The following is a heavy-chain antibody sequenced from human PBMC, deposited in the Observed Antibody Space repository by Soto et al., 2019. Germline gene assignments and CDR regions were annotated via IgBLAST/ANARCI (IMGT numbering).Heavy chain of an antibody. D-gene: IGHD3-10*01. CDR2: ISWNSGSI. Sequence: EVQLVETGGGLVQPGRSLRLSCAASGFTFDDYAMHWVRQAPEKGLEWVSGISWNSGSIGYADSVKGRFTISRDNAKNSLYLQMNSLRAEDTALYYCAKGGSGRAPAWIDVWGKGTTVTVSS. CDR1: GFTFDDYA. V-gene: IGHV3-9*01. CDR3: AKGGSGRAPAWIDV. J-gene: IGHJ6*04.